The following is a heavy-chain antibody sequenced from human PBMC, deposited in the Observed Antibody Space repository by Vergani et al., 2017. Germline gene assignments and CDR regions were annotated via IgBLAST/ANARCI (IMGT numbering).Heavy chain of an antibody. Sequence: QMQLQESGPGLVKASETLSLTCTVSGDSIISRSYYWGWIRQPPGKGLEWIGSIYNSGNGDSSSSLKSRVTISAETSKNQFSQRLTSVTAADTAVYYCASGKYYSDSTSHFRGRYFDVWGRGTLVTVPS. CDR3: ASGKYYSDSTSHFRGRYFDV. D-gene: IGHD3-16*01. CDR1: GDSIISRSYY. J-gene: IGHJ2*01. V-gene: IGHV4-39*01. CDR2: IYNSGNG.